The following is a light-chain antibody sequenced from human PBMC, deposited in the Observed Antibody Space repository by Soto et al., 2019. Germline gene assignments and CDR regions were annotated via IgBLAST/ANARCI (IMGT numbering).Light chain of an antibody. V-gene: IGKV3-20*01. CDR3: HQYDSSPRT. CDR1: QGFSSSF. CDR2: GAS. J-gene: IGKJ1*01. Sequence: EIVLTQSPDTLSLSPGERATLSCRASQGFSSSFLAWYQQKPGQVPRLLIYGASNRATGIPDRFSGSESGTDFILTISRLEPEDFAVYYCHQYDSSPRTFGQGTKVEI.